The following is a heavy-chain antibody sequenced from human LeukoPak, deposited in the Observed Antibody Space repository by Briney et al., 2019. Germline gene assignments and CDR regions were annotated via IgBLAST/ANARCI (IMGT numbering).Heavy chain of an antibody. Sequence: GSLRLSCAASGFTFSSYAMSWVRQAPGKGLEWVSAISGSGGSTYYADSVKGRFTISRDNSKNTLYLQMNSLRAEDTAVYYCAKEIMKHPGGSGSYYRPYYYYYGMDVWGQGTTVTVSS. CDR3: AKEIMKHPGGSGSYYRPYYYYYGMDV. CDR1: GFTFSSYA. CDR2: ISGSGGST. V-gene: IGHV3-23*01. D-gene: IGHD3-10*01. J-gene: IGHJ6*02.